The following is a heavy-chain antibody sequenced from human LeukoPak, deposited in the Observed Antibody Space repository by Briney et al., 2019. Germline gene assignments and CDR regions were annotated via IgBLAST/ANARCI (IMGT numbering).Heavy chain of an antibody. CDR2: ISNNGGST. CDR3: AKIRPSSVNY. V-gene: IGHV3-23*01. Sequence: GGSLRLSCAASGFTFSNYWMHWVRQALGKGLEWVSGISNNGGSTYYADSVKGRFTISRDNSKNTLYLQINSLSAEDTAVYYCAKIRPSSVNYWGQGTLVTVSS. J-gene: IGHJ4*02. CDR1: GFTFSNYW. D-gene: IGHD3-3*01.